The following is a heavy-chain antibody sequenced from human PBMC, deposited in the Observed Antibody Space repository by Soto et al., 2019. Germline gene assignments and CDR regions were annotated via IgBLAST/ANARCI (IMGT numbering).Heavy chain of an antibody. V-gene: IGHV4-4*02. CDR2: IYEIGRT. Sequence: PSETLSLTCAVSGASIGDTYWWSWVRQPPGKGLEWIGEIYEIGRTNYNPSLKSRVTISVDTSKNQFSLKLSSVTAADTAVYYCARGYCSGGSCYPSLIDAFDIWGQGTMVTVSS. CDR1: GASIGDTYW. D-gene: IGHD2-15*01. CDR3: ARGYCSGGSCYPSLIDAFDI. J-gene: IGHJ3*02.